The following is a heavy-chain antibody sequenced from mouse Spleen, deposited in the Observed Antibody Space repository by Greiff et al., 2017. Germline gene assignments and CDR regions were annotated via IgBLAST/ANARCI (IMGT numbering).Heavy chain of an antibody. V-gene: IGHV14-3*02. CDR2: IDPANGNT. Sequence: VQLQQSGAELVKPGASVKLSCTASGFNIKDTYMHWVKQRPEQGLEWIGRIDPANGNTKYDPKFQGKATITADTSSNTAYLQLSSLTSEDTAVYYCARYDYYGSSYGYFDYWGQGTTLTVSS. J-gene: IGHJ2*01. CDR1: GFNIKDTY. CDR3: ARYDYYGSSYGYFDY. D-gene: IGHD1-1*01.